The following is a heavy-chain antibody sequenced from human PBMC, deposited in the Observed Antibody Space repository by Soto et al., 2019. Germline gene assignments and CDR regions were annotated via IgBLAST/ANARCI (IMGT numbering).Heavy chain of an antibody. Sequence: SLRLYCAASGFTFSSYGMHGGRQAPGKGLEWVAVISYDTTNKQYADSVKGRFTVSRDNSKNTLYLQMNSLRAEDTAVYYCAKADITIFGGGMDVWGQGTTVTVSS. D-gene: IGHD3-3*01. CDR1: GFTFSSYG. CDR2: ISYDTTNK. CDR3: AKADITIFGGGMDV. V-gene: IGHV3-30*18. J-gene: IGHJ6*02.